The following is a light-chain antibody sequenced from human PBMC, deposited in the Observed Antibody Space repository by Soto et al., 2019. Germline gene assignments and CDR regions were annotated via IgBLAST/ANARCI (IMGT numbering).Light chain of an antibody. J-gene: IGKJ2*01. CDR2: KAT. Sequence: DIQMTQSPSPLSASVGDRVTITCRASQTISTWLAWYEQKPGKAPKLLIYKATHLQSGVPSRFSGSGSGTEFSLTISSLQPDDFATYYCQRYNDYQYIFGQGTKLEI. CDR1: QTISTW. V-gene: IGKV1-5*03. CDR3: QRYNDYQYI.